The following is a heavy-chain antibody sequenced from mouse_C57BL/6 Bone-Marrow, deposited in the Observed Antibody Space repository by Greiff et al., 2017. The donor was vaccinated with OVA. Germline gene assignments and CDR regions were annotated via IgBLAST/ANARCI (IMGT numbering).Heavy chain of an antibody. CDR1: GYTFTEYT. Sequence: QVQLQQSGAELVKPGASVKLSCKASGYTFTEYTIHWVKQRSGQGLEWIGWFYPGSGSITYNEKFQDKATLTADQSSSTVYMELSRLTSEDSAVYFCERHEDQGYDYDDGAFAYWGQGTLVTVSA. CDR3: ERHEDQGYDYDDGAFAY. V-gene: IGHV1-62-2*01. D-gene: IGHD2-4*01. CDR2: FYPGSGSI. J-gene: IGHJ3*01.